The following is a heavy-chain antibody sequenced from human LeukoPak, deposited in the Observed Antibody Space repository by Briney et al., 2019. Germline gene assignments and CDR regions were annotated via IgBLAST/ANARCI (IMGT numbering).Heavy chain of an antibody. J-gene: IGHJ5*02. CDR1: GGSVNDDYY. Sequence: SETLSLTCSVSGGSVNDDYYWTWIRQSAGGRLEWIGRVYGNGRTTYNPSLASRVTIAVDTSRNQFSLDLTFVTATDTAVYYCVGGSCGVNCPGFNWFDPWGQGTLVTASS. CDR2: VYGNGRT. D-gene: IGHD2-21*01. V-gene: IGHV4-4*07. CDR3: VGGSCGVNCPGFNWFDP.